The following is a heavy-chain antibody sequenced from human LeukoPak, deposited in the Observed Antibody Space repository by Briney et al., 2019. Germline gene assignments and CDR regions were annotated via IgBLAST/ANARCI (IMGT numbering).Heavy chain of an antibody. J-gene: IGHJ6*03. CDR2: IYHSGST. Sequence: KSSETLSLTCAVSGGSISSSNWWTWVRQSPVKGLEWIGEIYHSGSTNYNPSLKSRITISVDKSKNQFSLKLSSVTAADTAVYYCASIYSSGSKGYYYMDVWGKGTTVTISS. V-gene: IGHV4-4*02. D-gene: IGHD6-19*01. CDR1: GGSISSSNW. CDR3: ASIYSSGSKGYYYMDV.